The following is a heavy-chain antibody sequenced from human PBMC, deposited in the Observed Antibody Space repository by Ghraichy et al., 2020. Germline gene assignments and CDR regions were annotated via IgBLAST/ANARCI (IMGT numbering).Heavy chain of an antibody. CDR1: GYTFTSYA. CDR2: INAGNGNT. J-gene: IGHJ3*02. D-gene: IGHD2-8*02. Sequence: ASVKVSCKASGYTFTSYAMHWVRQAPGQRLEWMGWINAGNGNTKYSQKFQGSVTITRDTSASTAYMELSSLRSEDTAVYYCAREDIVLVTDAFDIWGQGTMVTVSS. CDR3: AREDIVLVTDAFDI. V-gene: IGHV1-3*01.